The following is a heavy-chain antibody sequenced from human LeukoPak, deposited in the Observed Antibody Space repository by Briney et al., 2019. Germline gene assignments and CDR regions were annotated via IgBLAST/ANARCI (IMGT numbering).Heavy chain of an antibody. CDR1: GFTFSSYW. D-gene: IGHD4-23*01. Sequence: GGSLRLSCAASGFTFSSYWMSWVRQAPGKGLEWVANIKQDGSEKYYVDSVKGRFTISRDNAKNSLYLQMNSLRAEGTAVYYCARDSYDYGGNSVLDWGQGTLVTVSS. CDR3: ARDSYDYGGNSVLD. V-gene: IGHV3-7*01. J-gene: IGHJ4*02. CDR2: IKQDGSEK.